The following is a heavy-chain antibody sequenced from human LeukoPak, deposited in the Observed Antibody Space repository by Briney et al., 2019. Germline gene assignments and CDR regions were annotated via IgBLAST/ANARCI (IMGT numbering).Heavy chain of an antibody. J-gene: IGHJ4*02. CDR1: GGSISNYY. CDR3: ARCVRTGSTGFRFDS. D-gene: IGHD1-7*01. V-gene: IGHV4-59*08. CDR2: VYYTGST. Sequence: SETLSLTCTVSGGSISNYYWSWIRQPPGKGLEWIGYVYYTGSTDYNPSLKSRVTISVGTSKTQFSLELTSVTAADTALYYCARCVRTGSTGFRFDSWGQGTLVTVSS.